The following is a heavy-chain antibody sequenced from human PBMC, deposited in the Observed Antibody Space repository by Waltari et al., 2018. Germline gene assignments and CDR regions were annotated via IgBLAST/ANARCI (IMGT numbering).Heavy chain of an antibody. CDR1: GGSFSGYY. V-gene: IGHV4-34*01. J-gene: IGHJ6*02. CDR2: INHSGIT. CDR3: ARGTRKRYYYYYGMDV. Sequence: QVQLQQWGAGLLKPSEPLSLTCAVYGGSFSGYYWRWIRQPPGKGLEWMGEINHSGITNYNPSLKSRVTISVDTSKNQFSLKLSSVTAADTAVYYCARGTRKRYYYYYGMDVWGQGTTVTVSS.